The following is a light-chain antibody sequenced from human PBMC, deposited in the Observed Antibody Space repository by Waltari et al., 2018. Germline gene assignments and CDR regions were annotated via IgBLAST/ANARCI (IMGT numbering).Light chain of an antibody. CDR1: ISNLGSNY. CDR2: RNN. CDR3: ASWDDSHYV. Sequence: QSVLTQPPSASGTPGQRVSIPCSGSISNLGSNYLYWSQQLPGMAPKLLIYRNNQRPSGVPDRFSGSKYGTSASLAISGLRSEDEAVYYCASWDDSHYVFGPGTKVTVL. V-gene: IGLV1-47*01. J-gene: IGLJ1*01.